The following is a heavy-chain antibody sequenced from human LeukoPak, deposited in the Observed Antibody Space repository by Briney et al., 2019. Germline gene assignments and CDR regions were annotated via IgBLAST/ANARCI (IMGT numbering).Heavy chain of an antibody. Sequence: ASVKVSCKASGYTFTGYYMHWVRQAPGQGLEWMGWINTNTGNPTYAQGFTGRFVFSLDTSVSTAYLQISSLKAEDTAVYYCARVYSSSWVDYYYYMDVWGKGTTVTVSS. D-gene: IGHD6-13*01. J-gene: IGHJ6*03. CDR1: GYTFTGYY. V-gene: IGHV7-4-1*02. CDR3: ARVYSSSWVDYYYYMDV. CDR2: INTNTGNP.